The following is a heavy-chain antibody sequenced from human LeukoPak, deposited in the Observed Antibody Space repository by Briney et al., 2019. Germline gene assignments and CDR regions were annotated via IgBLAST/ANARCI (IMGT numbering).Heavy chain of an antibody. Sequence: GGSLRLSCAASGFTFTSYWMYWVRQAPGKGLEWVADIKEDGSEKYYVDSVKGRFTISRDNAKNSLYLQMNSLRAEDTVVYYCARSSYYCFDYWGQGTLVTVSS. J-gene: IGHJ4*02. CDR1: GFTFTSYW. V-gene: IGHV3-7*01. CDR2: IKEDGSEK. D-gene: IGHD2-21*01. CDR3: ARSSYYCFDY.